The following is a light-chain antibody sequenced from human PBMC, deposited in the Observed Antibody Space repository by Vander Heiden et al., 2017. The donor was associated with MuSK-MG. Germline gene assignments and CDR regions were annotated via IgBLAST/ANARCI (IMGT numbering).Light chain of an antibody. CDR3: SYTGSSGSHWV. CDR1: SLRSHY. V-gene: IGLV3-19*01. CDR2: DKN. J-gene: IGLJ2*01. Sequence: SSELTQYPAVSVALGQTVRITCQAASLRSHYASWYQQKPEQAPVRVIVDKNSRPSGIPDRFSCCSTGNNASSLTIGAQAEDEADDYCSYTGSSGSHWVFGGGTKMTVL.